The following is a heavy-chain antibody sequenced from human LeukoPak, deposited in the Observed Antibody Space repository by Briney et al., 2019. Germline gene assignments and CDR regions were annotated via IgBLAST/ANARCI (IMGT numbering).Heavy chain of an antibody. CDR2: IYPGDSDT. J-gene: IGHJ6*02. V-gene: IGHV5-51*01. Sequence: GESLKISCKGSGYSFTSYWIGRVRQMPGKGLGWMGIIYPGDSDTRYSPSFQGQVTISAGRSISTAYLQWSSLKASDTAMYYCARRCGGDCYPVDYYGMDVWGQGTTVTVSS. CDR1: GYSFTSYW. CDR3: ARRCGGDCYPVDYYGMDV. D-gene: IGHD2-21*02.